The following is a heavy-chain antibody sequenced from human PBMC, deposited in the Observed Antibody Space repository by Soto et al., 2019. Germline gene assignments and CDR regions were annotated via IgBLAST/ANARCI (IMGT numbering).Heavy chain of an antibody. J-gene: IGHJ4*02. CDR1: GGSFSGYY. V-gene: IGHV4-34*01. CDR2: INHSGST. CDR3: GRGGGVFGKIFDY. Sequence: SETLSLTCAVYGGSFSGYYWSWIRQPPGTGLEWIGEINHSGSTNYNPSLKSRVTISVDTSKNQYSLKLSSVTAADTAFYNCGRGGGVFGKIFDYWGQETLVTVSS. D-gene: IGHD3-10*01.